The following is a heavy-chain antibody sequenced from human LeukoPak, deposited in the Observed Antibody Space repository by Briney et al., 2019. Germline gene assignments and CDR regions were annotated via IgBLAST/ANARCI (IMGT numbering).Heavy chain of an antibody. CDR3: ASSNLEYGDLYYFDY. Sequence: SETLSLTCAVYGGSFSGYYWSWIRQPPGKGLEWIGEINHSGSTNYNPSLKSRVTISVDTSKNQFSLKLSSETAADTAVYYCASSNLEYGDLYYFDYWGQGTLVTVSS. CDR2: INHSGST. V-gene: IGHV4-34*01. J-gene: IGHJ4*02. CDR1: GGSFSGYY. D-gene: IGHD4-17*01.